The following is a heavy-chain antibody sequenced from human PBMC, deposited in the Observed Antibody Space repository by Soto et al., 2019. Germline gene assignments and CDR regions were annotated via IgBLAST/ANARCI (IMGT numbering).Heavy chain of an antibody. J-gene: IGHJ5*02. D-gene: IGHD3-22*01. V-gene: IGHV1-69*06. CDR1: GGTFSSYA. CDR2: IIPIFGTA. CDR3: ARRKWHYYDSSGYYR. Sequence: QVQLVQSGAEVKKPGSSVKVSCKASGGTFSSYAISWVRQAPGQGLEWMGGIIPIFGTANYAQKFQGRVTITADKSTSTAYMALSSLRSEDTAVYYCARRKWHYYDSSGYYRWGQGTLVTVSS.